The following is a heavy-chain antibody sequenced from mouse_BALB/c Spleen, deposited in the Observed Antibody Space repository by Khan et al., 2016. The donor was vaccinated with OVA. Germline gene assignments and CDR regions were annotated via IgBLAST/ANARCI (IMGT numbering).Heavy chain of an antibody. CDR1: GYTFTSYV. D-gene: IGHD2-14*01. Sequence: VQQSGPELVKPGASVKMSCEASGYTFTSYVIHWVKQKPGQGLEWIGYIYPFNDDTKYNEKFKGKATLTSDTSSSTAYMELRSLTSEDSAVYYCAKNYRYDVYFDYWGQGTTLTVSS. J-gene: IGHJ2*01. CDR2: IYPFNDDT. V-gene: IGHV1S136*01. CDR3: AKNYRYDVYFDY.